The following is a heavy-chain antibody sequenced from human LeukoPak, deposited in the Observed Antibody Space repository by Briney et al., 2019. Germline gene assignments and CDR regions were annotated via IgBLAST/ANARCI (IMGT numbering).Heavy chain of an antibody. CDR1: GFTVSSYY. D-gene: IGHD1-26*01. Sequence: GGSLRLSCAASGFTVSSYYMSWVRQAPGKGLEWVSLIHSGGKTYYADSVKGRFTISRDDAKNSLYLQMNNPRADDTAPYYCARSGSHQLWGQGTLVTVSS. CDR2: IHSGGKT. J-gene: IGHJ4*02. CDR3: ARSGSHQL. V-gene: IGHV3-53*01.